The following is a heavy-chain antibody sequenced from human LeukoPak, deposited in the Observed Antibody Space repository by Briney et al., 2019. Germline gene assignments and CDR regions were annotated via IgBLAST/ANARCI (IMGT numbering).Heavy chain of an antibody. CDR1: GFTFSSYS. CDR2: ISSSSSTI. D-gene: IGHD3-16*01. V-gene: IGHV3-48*04. CDR3: ARFITGGFDY. Sequence: GGSLRLSCAASGFTFSSYSMNWVRQAPGKGLEWVSYISSSSSTIYYADSVKGRFTISRDSSMNFLYLQMDSLTADDTAIYHCARFITGGFDYWGQGALVTVSS. J-gene: IGHJ4*02.